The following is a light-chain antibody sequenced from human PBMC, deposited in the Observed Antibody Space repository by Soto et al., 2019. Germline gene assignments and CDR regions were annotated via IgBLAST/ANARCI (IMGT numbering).Light chain of an antibody. CDR3: QQYGYSPIT. V-gene: IGKV3-20*01. CDR2: AAS. CDR1: QSVSSSH. Sequence: IVLTQSPGTLSLSTGESATLSCRASQSVSSSHLAWYQHKPGQAPRLLIYAASSRATGSPDRFSGGGSGTDFTLTISRLEPEDFAGYYCQQYGYSPITFGQGTRLEIK. J-gene: IGKJ5*01.